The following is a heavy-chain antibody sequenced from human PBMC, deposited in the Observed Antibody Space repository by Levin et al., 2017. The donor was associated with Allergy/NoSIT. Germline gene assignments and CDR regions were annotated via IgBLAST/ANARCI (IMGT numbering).Heavy chain of an antibody. CDR3: ATMGIAARGRGRYWFDP. CDR2: FDPEDGET. D-gene: IGHD6-6*01. CDR1: GYTLTELS. V-gene: IGHV1-24*01. J-gene: IGHJ5*02. Sequence: ASVKVSCKVSGYTLTELSMHWVRQAPGKGLEWMGGFDPEDGETIYAQKFQGRVTMTEDTSTDTAYMELSSLRSEDTAVYYCATMGIAARGRGRYWFDPWGQGTLVTVSS.